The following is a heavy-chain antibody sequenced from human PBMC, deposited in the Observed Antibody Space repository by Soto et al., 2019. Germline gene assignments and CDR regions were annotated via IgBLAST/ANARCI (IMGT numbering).Heavy chain of an antibody. CDR3: AKGGCSGGSCDWYFDL. J-gene: IGHJ2*01. V-gene: IGHV3-23*01. D-gene: IGHD2-15*01. Sequence: EVQLLESGGGLVQPGGSLRLSCAASGFTFSSYAMSWVRQAPGKGLEWVSAISGSGGSTYYADSVKGRFTISRDNSKNTLYLQMNRLRAEDTAVYYCAKGGCSGGSCDWYFDLWGRGTLVTVSS. CDR2: ISGSGGST. CDR1: GFTFSSYA.